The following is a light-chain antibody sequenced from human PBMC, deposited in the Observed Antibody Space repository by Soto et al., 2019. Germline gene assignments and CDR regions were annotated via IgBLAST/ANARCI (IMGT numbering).Light chain of an antibody. J-gene: IGKJ4*01. CDR3: QQFFSAVLT. Sequence: DIQLTQSPSSLSASLGDSITITCRASETISTFLNWYQVQPGKAPRLLVYGASYLQVGVPVRCRGSGSGTLFTLTIDNLHREDLASYFCQQFFSAVLTFGGGTRVDI. CDR2: GAS. CDR1: ETISTF. V-gene: IGKV1-39*01.